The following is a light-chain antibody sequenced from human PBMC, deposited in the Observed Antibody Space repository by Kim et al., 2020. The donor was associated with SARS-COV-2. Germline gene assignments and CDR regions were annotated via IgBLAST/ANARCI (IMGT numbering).Light chain of an antibody. CDR2: PAS. V-gene: IGKV1-12*01. J-gene: IGKJ4*01. CDR1: QGIGSW. Sequence: DIQMTQSPSSVSASVGERVTMTCRASQGIGSWLAWYQQKPGKAPKLLIYPASSLQSGVPSRFSGSGYGTEFTLTISSLQPEDLGIYYCQQANSYPLTFAGGTKVDIK. CDR3: QQANSYPLT.